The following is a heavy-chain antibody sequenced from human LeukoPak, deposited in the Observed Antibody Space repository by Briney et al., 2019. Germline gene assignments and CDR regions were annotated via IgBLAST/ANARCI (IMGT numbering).Heavy chain of an antibody. D-gene: IGHD1-26*01. CDR3: ARSQVGATWYFDL. V-gene: IGHV3-21*01. J-gene: IGHJ2*01. CDR2: ISSSSSYI. Sequence: GGSLRLSCAASGFTFSSYSMNWVRQAPGKGLEWVSSISSSSSYIYYADSVKGRFTISRDNAKNSLYLQMNSLRAEDTAVYYCARSQVGATWYFDLWGRGTLVTVSS. CDR1: GFTFSSYS.